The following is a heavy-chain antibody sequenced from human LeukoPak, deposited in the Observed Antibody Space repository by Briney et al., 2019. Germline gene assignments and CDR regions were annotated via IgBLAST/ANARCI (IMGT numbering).Heavy chain of an antibody. Sequence: ASVKVSCKASGYTFTSYYMHWGRQAPGQGLEWMGITNPSGGSTSYAQKFQGRVTMTRDMSTSTVYMELSSLRSEDTAVYYCARGGSNGYDFWSGYYHNPNFDYWGQGTLVTVSS. CDR1: GYTFTSYY. D-gene: IGHD3-3*01. CDR3: ARGGSNGYDFWSGYYHNPNFDY. CDR2: TNPSGGST. J-gene: IGHJ4*02. V-gene: IGHV1-46*01.